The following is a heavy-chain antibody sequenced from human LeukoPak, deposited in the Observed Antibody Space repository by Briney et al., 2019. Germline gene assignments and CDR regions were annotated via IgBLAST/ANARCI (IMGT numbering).Heavy chain of an antibody. CDR3: ARDITGTTGLGVDAFDI. CDR2: INPNSGGT. CDR1: GYTFTGYY. V-gene: IGHV1-2*04. J-gene: IGHJ3*02. Sequence: ASVKVSCKASGYTFTGYYMHWVRQAPGQGLEWMGWINPNSGGTNYAQKFQGWVTMTRDTSISTAYIELSRLRSDDTAVYYCARDITGTTGLGVDAFDIWGQGTMVTVSS. D-gene: IGHD1-20*01.